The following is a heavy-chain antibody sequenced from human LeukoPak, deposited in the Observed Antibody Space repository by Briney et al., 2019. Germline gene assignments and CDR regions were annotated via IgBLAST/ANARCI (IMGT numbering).Heavy chain of an antibody. CDR2: KKQDGREK. D-gene: IGHD6-13*01. V-gene: IGHV3-7*03. J-gene: IGHJ4*02. Sequence: GGSLRLSCAASGFTISSYWMSWVRAAPGKGLEWVANKKQDGREKYYVDSVKGRFTISRDDTTNSLYLQMNSLRAEDTGLYYCVKEVGAAVGRSSFDYWGQGTLVTVSS. CDR1: GFTISSYW. CDR3: VKEVGAAVGRSSFDY.